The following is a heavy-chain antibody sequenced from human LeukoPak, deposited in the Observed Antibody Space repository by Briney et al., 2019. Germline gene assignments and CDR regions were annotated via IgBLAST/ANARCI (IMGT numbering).Heavy chain of an antibody. J-gene: IGHJ4*02. V-gene: IGHV3-23*01. CDR3: ARGWPIGDFDY. Sequence: GGSLRLSCAASGFTLSSYAMSWVRQGPGKGLEWVSAISVSGNTYHADSVKGRFTISRDSSKNSLYLQMNSLRAEDTAVYYCARGWPIGDFDYWGQGTLVTVSS. D-gene: IGHD2/OR15-2a*01. CDR1: GFTLSSYA. CDR2: ISVSGNT.